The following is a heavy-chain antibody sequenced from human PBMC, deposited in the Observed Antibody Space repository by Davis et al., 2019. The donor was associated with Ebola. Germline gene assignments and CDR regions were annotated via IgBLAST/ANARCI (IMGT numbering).Heavy chain of an antibody. V-gene: IGHV3-53*04. D-gene: IGHD5-24*01. CDR1: GFTVSSNY. J-gene: IGHJ6*02. CDR3: ARHRRYERWLQLYYYYGMDV. Sequence: GGSLRLSCAASGFTVSSNYMSWVRQAPGKGLEWVSVIYSGGSTYYADSVKGRFTISRHNSKNTLYLQMNSLRAEDTAVYYCARHRRYERWLQLYYYYGMDVWGQGTTVTVSS. CDR2: IYSGGST.